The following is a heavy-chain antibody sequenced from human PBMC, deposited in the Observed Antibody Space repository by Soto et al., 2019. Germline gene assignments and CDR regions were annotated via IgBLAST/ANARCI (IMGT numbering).Heavy chain of an antibody. D-gene: IGHD6-19*01. Sequence: GASVKVSCKASGYTFTSYAMHWVRQAPGQRLEWMGWINAGNGNTKYSQKFQGRVTITRDTSASTAYMELSSLRSEDTAVYYCARDLAVAGTLHAFDIWGQGTMVTVS. CDR2: INAGNGNT. CDR3: ARDLAVAGTLHAFDI. CDR1: GYTFTSYA. J-gene: IGHJ3*02. V-gene: IGHV1-3*01.